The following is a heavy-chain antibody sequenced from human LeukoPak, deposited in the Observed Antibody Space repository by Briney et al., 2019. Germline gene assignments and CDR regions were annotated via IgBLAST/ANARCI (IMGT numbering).Heavy chain of an antibody. CDR2: INPSGGST. V-gene: IGHV1-46*01. CDR3: ARPFQDPVYGGNRVTWFDP. Sequence: ASVKVSCKASGYTFTSYYMHWVRQAPGQGLEWMGIINPSGGSTSYAQKFQGRVTMTRDTSTSTVYMELSSLRSEDTAVYYCARPFQDPVYGGNRVTWFDPWGQGTLVTVSS. J-gene: IGHJ5*02. D-gene: IGHD4-23*01. CDR1: GYTFTSYY.